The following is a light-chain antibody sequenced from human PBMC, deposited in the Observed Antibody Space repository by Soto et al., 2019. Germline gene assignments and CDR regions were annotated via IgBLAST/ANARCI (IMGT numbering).Light chain of an antibody. CDR1: QSVMNNY. Sequence: IVLMTSPIRLSPYLRERATLSYRASQSVMNNYVAWYQQKPGRSPRLLIYGASNQATGIPDRFSGSGSGTDFTLTTISLEPQNQPLYFLLQYGNPETLCQGAKV. CDR2: GAS. V-gene: IGKV3-20*01. CDR3: LQYGNPET. J-gene: IGKJ1*01.